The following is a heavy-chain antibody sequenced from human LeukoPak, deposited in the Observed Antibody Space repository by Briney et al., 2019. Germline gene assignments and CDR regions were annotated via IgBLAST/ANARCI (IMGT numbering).Heavy chain of an antibody. CDR1: GFSFSTYS. D-gene: IGHD6-13*01. J-gene: IGHJ4*02. Sequence: GGSLRLSCAASGFSFSTYSMNWVRQAPGKGLEWVSSISRNSRYIYYADSMRGRFTISRDNAKNSLYLQMNSLKPEDTAVYYCARVAEAAAFDSWGQGTLVTVSS. CDR3: ARVAEAAAFDS. CDR2: ISRNSRYI. V-gene: IGHV3-21*06.